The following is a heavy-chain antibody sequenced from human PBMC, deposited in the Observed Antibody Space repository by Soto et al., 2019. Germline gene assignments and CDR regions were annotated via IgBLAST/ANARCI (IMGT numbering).Heavy chain of an antibody. CDR2: IWYDGSNK. CDR1: GFTFSSYG. CDR3: AASPGFDFDY. Sequence: QVQLVESGGGVVQPGRSLRLSCAASGFTFSSYGMHWVRQAPRKGLEWVAVIWYDGSNKYYADSVKGRFTISRDNSKNTLYLQMNSLRAEDTAVYYSAASPGFDFDYWGQGTLVTVSS. V-gene: IGHV3-33*01. J-gene: IGHJ4*02.